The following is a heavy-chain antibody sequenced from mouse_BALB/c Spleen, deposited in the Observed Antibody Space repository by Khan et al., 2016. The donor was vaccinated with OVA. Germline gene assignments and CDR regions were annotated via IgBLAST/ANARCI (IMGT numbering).Heavy chain of an antibody. Sequence: EVELVESGGDLVKPGGSLKLSCAASGFTFSSYGMSWVRQTPDKRLEWVAIISTSGRYTYYPDSVKGRFTISRDNAKNTLYLQMSSLKSEDTAMYYCASSLYGSSYDYYAMDYWCQGTSVTVSS. CDR2: ISTSGRYT. CDR3: ASSLYGSSYDYYAMDY. V-gene: IGHV5-6*01. D-gene: IGHD1-1*01. J-gene: IGHJ4*01. CDR1: GFTFSSYG.